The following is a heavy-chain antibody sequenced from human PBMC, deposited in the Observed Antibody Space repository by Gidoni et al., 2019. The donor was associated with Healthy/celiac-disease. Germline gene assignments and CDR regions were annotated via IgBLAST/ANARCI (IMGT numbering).Heavy chain of an antibody. D-gene: IGHD2-21*02. J-gene: IGHJ4*02. CDR1: GGSISSYY. Sequence: QVQLQESRPVLVKPSETLSLTCTVSGGSISSYYWSWIRQPPGKGLEWIGYIYYSGGTNYNPSLKSRVTISVDTTKNQFSLKRSSVTAADTAVYYCAGSGVTNLDYWGQGTLSPSPQ. CDR2: IYYSGGT. V-gene: IGHV4-59*08. CDR3: AGSGVTNLDY.